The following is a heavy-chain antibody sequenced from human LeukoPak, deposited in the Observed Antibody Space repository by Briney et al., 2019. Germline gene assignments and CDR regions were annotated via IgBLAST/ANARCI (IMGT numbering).Heavy chain of an antibody. CDR1: GFTFSSYA. CDR2: IYYSGST. V-gene: IGHV4-39*01. J-gene: IGHJ4*02. D-gene: IGHD1-26*01. Sequence: GSLRLSCAASGFTFSSYAMSWVRKPPGKGLEWIGTIYYSGSTYYNPSLKSRVTISVDTSKNQFSLKLSSVTAADTAVYYCARHKWSVGSDYWGQGTLVTVSS. CDR3: ARHKWSVGSDY.